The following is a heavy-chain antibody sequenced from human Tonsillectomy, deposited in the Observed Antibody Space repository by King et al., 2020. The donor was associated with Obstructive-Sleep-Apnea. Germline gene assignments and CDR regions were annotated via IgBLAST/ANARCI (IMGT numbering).Heavy chain of an antibody. CDR1: GFTFSYYS. V-gene: IGHV3-21*01. CDR3: VRDVACSSTSCYLGYYGMDV. CDR2: ISSSTRFI. D-gene: IGHD2-2*01. Sequence: VQLVESGGGLVKPGGSLRLSCAASGFTFSYYSVNWVRQAPGKGLEWVASISSSTRFIYYADSVRGRFTISRDNAKNSLYLQMNSLRAEDTALYYCVRDVACSSTSCYLGYYGMDVWGQGTTVTVSS. J-gene: IGHJ6*02.